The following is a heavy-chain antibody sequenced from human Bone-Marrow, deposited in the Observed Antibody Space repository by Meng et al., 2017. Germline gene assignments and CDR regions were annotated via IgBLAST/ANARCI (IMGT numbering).Heavy chain of an antibody. V-gene: IGHV1-46*01. CDR1: GYTFTSYY. D-gene: IGHD6-13*01. CDR2: INPSGGST. Sequence: LVEYGVKVKKQGPTVKVSSKAPGYTFTSYYMHWVRQAPGQGLEWMGIINPSGGSTSYAQKFQGRVTMTRDTSTSTVYMELSSLRSEDTAVYYCAREVAAAGTSYFDYWGQGTLVTVSS. J-gene: IGHJ4*02. CDR3: AREVAAAGTSYFDY.